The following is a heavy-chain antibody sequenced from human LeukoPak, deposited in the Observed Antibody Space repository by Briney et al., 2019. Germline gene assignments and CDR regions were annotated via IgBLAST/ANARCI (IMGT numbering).Heavy chain of an antibody. CDR2: INPNSGGT. J-gene: IGHJ5*02. D-gene: IGHD3-10*01. CDR1: GYTFTGYY. Sequence: ASVKVSCKASGYTFTGYYMHWVRQAPGQGLEWMGWINPNSGGTNYAQKFQGRVTMTRDTSISTAYMELSRLRSDDTAMYYCARDVVRGAINWFDPWGQGTLVTVSS. CDR3: ARDVVRGAINWFDP. V-gene: IGHV1-2*02.